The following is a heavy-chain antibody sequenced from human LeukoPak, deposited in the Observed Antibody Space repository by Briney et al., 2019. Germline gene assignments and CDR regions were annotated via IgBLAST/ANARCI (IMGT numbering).Heavy chain of an antibody. Sequence: GGTLRLSCAASGFTYSSYSMNWVRQAPGKGLEWVSYISSRSSSIYYADSVKGRFTISRDNAKNSLYLQMNSLRAEDTAVYYCARDLSEPHWYSSGWSLDVWGQGTTVTVSS. CDR3: ARDLSEPHWYSSGWSLDV. V-gene: IGHV3-48*04. J-gene: IGHJ6*02. D-gene: IGHD6-19*01. CDR2: ISSRSSSI. CDR1: GFTYSSYS.